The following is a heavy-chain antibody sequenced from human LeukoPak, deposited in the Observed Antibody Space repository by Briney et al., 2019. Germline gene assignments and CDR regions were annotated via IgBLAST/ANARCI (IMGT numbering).Heavy chain of an antibody. CDR2: IHYDGTNE. CDR3: AKDHANTPVVTN. V-gene: IGHV3-30*02. J-gene: IGHJ4*02. D-gene: IGHD2-21*02. Sequence: GGSLRLSCAASGFTFSSYGMHWVRQAPGKGLEWVAFIHYDGTNEYYADSVKGRFTVSRDNSKNTVDLQMNNLRVDDTAIYYCAKDHANTPVVTNWGQGILVSVSS. CDR1: GFTFSSYG.